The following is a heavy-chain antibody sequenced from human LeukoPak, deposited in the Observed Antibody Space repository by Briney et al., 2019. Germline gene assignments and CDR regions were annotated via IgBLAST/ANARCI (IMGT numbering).Heavy chain of an antibody. CDR2: ISSSSSYI. J-gene: IGHJ4*02. V-gene: IGHV3-21*01. D-gene: IGHD3-3*02. CDR1: GFIFSSHG. Sequence: GGSLRLSCAASGFIFSSHGMNWVRQAPGKGLEWVSSISSSSSYIYYADSVKGRFTISRDNAKNSLYLQMNSLRAEDTAVYYCARQAFASKRVFDYWGQGTLVTVSS. CDR3: ARQAFASKRVFDY.